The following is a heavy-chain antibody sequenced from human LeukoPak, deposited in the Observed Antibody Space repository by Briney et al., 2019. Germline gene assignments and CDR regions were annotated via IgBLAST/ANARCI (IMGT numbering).Heavy chain of an antibody. Sequence: GGSLRLSCAASGFTFSNYVMQWVRQAPGKGLEWVALIANDGNNKYYADSVKGRFTISRDNSKNTLYLQMNSLRAEDTAVYYCAKDLGRYCSGGSCHHGLDYWGQGTLVTVSS. D-gene: IGHD2-15*01. J-gene: IGHJ4*02. V-gene: IGHV3-30*18. CDR2: IANDGNNK. CDR1: GFTFSNYV. CDR3: AKDLGRYCSGGSCHHGLDY.